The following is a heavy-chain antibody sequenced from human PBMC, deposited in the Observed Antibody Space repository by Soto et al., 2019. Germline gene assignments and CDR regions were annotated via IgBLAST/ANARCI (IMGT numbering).Heavy chain of an antibody. V-gene: IGHV3-21*01. D-gene: IGHD4-4*01. CDR2: ISSSSSYI. CDR1: GFTFSSYS. Sequence: PVGSLRLSCAASGFTFSSYSMNWVRQAPGKGLEWVSSISSSSSYIYYADSVKGRFTISRDNAKNSLYLQMNSLRAEDTAVYYCAREVTVTDDVLYYYYGMDVWGQGTTVTVSS. CDR3: AREVTVTDDVLYYYYGMDV. J-gene: IGHJ6*02.